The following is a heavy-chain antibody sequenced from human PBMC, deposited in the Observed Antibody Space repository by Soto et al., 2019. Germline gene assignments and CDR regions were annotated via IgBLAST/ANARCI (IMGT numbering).Heavy chain of an antibody. Sequence: GGSLRLSCAASGFTFSSYAMSWVRQAPGKGLEWVSAISGSGGSTYYADSVKGRFTISRDNSKNTLYLQMNSLRAEDTAVYYCAKDYFSYSGYDPENWFDPWGQGTLVTVSS. J-gene: IGHJ5*02. CDR1: GFTFSSYA. D-gene: IGHD5-12*01. V-gene: IGHV3-23*01. CDR2: ISGSGGST. CDR3: AKDYFSYSGYDPENWFDP.